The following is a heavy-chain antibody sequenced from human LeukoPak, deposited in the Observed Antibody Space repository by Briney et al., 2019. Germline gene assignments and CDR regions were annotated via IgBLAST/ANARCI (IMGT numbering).Heavy chain of an antibody. V-gene: IGHV3-43D*04. J-gene: IGHJ4*02. CDR2: ISWNGGST. CDR3: AKAATEYSSLWLDY. CDR1: GFTFDDYA. D-gene: IGHD6-6*01. Sequence: PGGSLRLSCAASGFTFDDYAMHWVRQAPGKGLEWVSLISWNGGSTYYADSVKGRFTISRDNSKNSLYLQMNSLRAEDTALYYCAKAATEYSSLWLDYWGQGTLVTVSS.